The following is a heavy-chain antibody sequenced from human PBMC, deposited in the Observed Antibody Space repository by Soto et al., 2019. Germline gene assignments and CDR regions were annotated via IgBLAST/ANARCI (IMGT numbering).Heavy chain of an antibody. J-gene: IGHJ4*02. D-gene: IGHD1-26*01. CDR2: IYYSGTT. Sequence: QVQLQESGPGLVKPSDTLSLTCAVSGYSISSSNWWGWIRQPPGKGLEWIGYIYYSGTTYYNPSLKSXXTXSXGTSKNQCSLKLTAVPAVDTAVYYCARREIQGPIDYWGQGTLVTVSS. CDR1: GYSISSSNW. V-gene: IGHV4-28*01. CDR3: ARREIQGPIDY.